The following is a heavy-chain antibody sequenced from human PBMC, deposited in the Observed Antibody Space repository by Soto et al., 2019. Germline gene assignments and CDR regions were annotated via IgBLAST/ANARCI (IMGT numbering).Heavy chain of an antibody. D-gene: IGHD1-1*01. CDR2: IRTAAYGGTT. CDR3: TRAVRLSGDAFDI. V-gene: IGHV3-49*03. J-gene: IGHJ3*02. CDR1: GFTFSDYP. Sequence: EVQLVESGGGLVQPGRSLRLSCTASGFTFSDYPMSWFRQAPGKGLEWIAYIRTAAYGGTTEYAASVKDRFTISRDDSESIASLQMNSLKTEDTAVYYCTRAVRLSGDAFDIWGQGTVVTVSP.